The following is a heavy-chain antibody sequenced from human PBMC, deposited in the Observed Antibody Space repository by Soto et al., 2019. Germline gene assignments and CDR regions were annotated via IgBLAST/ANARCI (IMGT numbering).Heavy chain of an antibody. CDR1: GFTFSSYS. CDR3: ARPFHGGSDCSGGSCQRPDVYYYYYGMDV. V-gene: IGHV3-48*02. Sequence: GGSLRLSCAASGFTFSSYSMNWVRQAPGKGLEWVSYISSSSSTIYYADSVKGRFTISRDNAKNSLYLQMNSLRDEDTAVYYCARPFHGGSDCSGGSCQRPDVYYYYYGMDVWGQGTTVTVSS. CDR2: ISSSSSTI. D-gene: IGHD2-15*01. J-gene: IGHJ6*02.